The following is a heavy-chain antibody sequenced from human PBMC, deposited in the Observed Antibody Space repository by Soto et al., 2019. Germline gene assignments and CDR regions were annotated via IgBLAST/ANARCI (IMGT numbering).Heavy chain of an antibody. CDR1: GGTFSSYA. CDR2: IIPIFGTA. D-gene: IGHD5-18*01. CDR3: ARGQTTSDTAMGGYYYYYYGMDV. J-gene: IGHJ6*02. V-gene: IGHV1-69*13. Sequence: SVKVSCKASGGTFSSYAISWVRQAPGQGXEWMGGIIPIFGTANYAQKFQGRVTITADESTSTAYMELSSLRSEDTAVYYCARGQTTSDTAMGGYYYYYYGMDVWGQGTTVTVSS.